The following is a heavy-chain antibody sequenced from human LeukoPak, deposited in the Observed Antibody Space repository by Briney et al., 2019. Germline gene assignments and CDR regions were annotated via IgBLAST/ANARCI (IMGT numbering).Heavy chain of an antibody. CDR3: AKGGPYYYYMDV. J-gene: IGHJ6*03. CDR1: GFTFDDYA. Sequence: PGRSLRLSCAASGFTFDDYAMHWVRQAPGKGLEWVSGISWNSGTIGYADSVKGRFTISRDNAKNSLYLQMNSLRTDDMALYYCAKGGPYYYYMDVWGQGTLVTVSS. CDR2: ISWNSGTI. V-gene: IGHV3-9*03. D-gene: IGHD3-16*01.